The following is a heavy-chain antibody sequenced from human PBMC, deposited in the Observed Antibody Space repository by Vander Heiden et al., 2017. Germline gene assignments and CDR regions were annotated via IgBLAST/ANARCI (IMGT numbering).Heavy chain of an antibody. V-gene: IGHV4-4*07. CDR2: VYSNGVT. CDR3: ARGSYLDD. CDR1: GGSINNYY. D-gene: IGHD3-10*01. Sequence: QVQLQESGPGLVILSESLSLACSVTGGSINNYYFSWIRRAAGKGLEWIGRVYSNGVTNYNPSLRTRVTMSADLSKNQVSLSLTSVTAADTAVYFCARGSYLDDWGQGTLVTVSS. J-gene: IGHJ4*02.